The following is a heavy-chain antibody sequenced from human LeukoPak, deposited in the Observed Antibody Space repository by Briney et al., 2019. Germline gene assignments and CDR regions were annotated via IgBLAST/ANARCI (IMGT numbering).Heavy chain of an antibody. Sequence: ASVKVSCKTSGYTWDNYDINWVRQAAGQGLDWRGWMNPDSGNTGYAHKFQGRVTRARNPSMTTAYLELTGLTSGATAIYYCVRGAPVAIFGPGYDEYFEYWGQGTVVIVSS. CDR1: GYTWDNYD. J-gene: IGHJ4*02. D-gene: IGHD3-3*01. CDR3: VRGAPVAIFGPGYDEYFEY. V-gene: IGHV1-8*01. CDR2: MNPDSGNT.